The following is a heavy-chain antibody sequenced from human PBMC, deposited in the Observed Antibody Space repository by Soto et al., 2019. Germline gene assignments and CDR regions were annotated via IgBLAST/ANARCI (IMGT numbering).Heavy chain of an antibody. Sequence: EVQLVESGGGLVKPGGSLRLSCAASGFTFSSYSMNWVRQAPGKGLEWVSSISSSSSYIYYADSVKGRFTISRDNAKNSRYLQMNSLRAEDTAVYYCARSHYYGDYSVGYYYYMDVWGKGTTVTVSS. D-gene: IGHD4-17*01. CDR1: GFTFSSYS. V-gene: IGHV3-21*01. CDR3: ARSHYYGDYSVGYYYYMDV. J-gene: IGHJ6*03. CDR2: ISSSSSYI.